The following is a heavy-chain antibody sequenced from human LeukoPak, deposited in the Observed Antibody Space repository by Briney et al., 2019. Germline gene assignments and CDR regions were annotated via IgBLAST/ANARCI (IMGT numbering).Heavy chain of an antibody. CDR1: GGFFCGYY. D-gene: IGHD3-10*01. J-gene: IGHJ6*03. Sequence: SETLSLTCAVYGGFFCGYYWSWIRQPPGKGLEWIGEINHRGSTNYNPSLKSRVTISVDTSKNQFSLKLSSVTAADTAVYYCARLGGSGSYSWGLNYYYYMDVWGKGTTVTISS. V-gene: IGHV4-34*01. CDR2: INHRGST. CDR3: ARLGGSGSYSWGLNYYYYMDV.